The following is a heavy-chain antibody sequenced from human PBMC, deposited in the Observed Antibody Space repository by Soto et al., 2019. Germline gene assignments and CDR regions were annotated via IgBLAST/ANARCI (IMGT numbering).Heavy chain of an antibody. CDR2: IYYSGST. V-gene: IGHV4-30-4*01. J-gene: IGHJ6*02. CDR3: YRERWGRGMDA. CDR1: GGSIRSSYYY. D-gene: IGHD7-27*01. Sequence: QVQLQESGPGLVKPSQTLSLTCTVSGGSIRSSYYYWSWIRQPPGKGLEWIGYIYYSGSTYYNPSLKSRVTISLDTSKNQFSLRLTSVTAADTAVYYCYRERWGRGMDAWGQGTTVTVSS.